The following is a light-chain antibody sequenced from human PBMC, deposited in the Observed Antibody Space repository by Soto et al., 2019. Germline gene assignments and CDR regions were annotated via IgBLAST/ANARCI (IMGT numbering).Light chain of an antibody. CDR3: QQRRNWPIT. CDR1: ESIRTY. Sequence: EIVLTKSPATLSLSPGARATLSCRASESIRTYLAWYQQKPGQAPMLLIFDASTRATGSPARLSGSVSGKDFTLTSGRLEPEEFAIYYCQQRRNWPITCGQGTRLEI. J-gene: IGKJ5*01. V-gene: IGKV3-11*01. CDR2: DAS.